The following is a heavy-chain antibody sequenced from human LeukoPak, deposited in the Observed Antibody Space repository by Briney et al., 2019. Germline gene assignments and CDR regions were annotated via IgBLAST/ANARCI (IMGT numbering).Heavy chain of an antibody. Sequence: GGSLRLSCAASGFTFSSYGMDWVRQAPGKGLEWVSSISSSSGFIYYADSVKGRFTISRDNAKNSLYLQMNSLRAEDTAVYFCARVSSITGTDDYWGQGTLVTVSS. D-gene: IGHD1-20*01. CDR1: GFTFSSYG. J-gene: IGHJ4*02. V-gene: IGHV3-21*01. CDR3: ARVSSITGTDDY. CDR2: ISSSSGFI.